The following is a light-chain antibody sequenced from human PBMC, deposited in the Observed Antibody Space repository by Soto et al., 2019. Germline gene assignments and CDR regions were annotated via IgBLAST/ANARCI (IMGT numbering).Light chain of an antibody. Sequence: IQMTQSPSSLSASIGDRVTITCRASQGIGVRLAWFQQKPWKAPQYLIQSASTLQSGVPSRFSGSGSGTEFILTINSLQPEDVAIYYCLQVNSFPRTFGQGTKVDIK. CDR3: LQVNSFPRT. CDR1: QGIGVR. J-gene: IGKJ1*01. V-gene: IGKV1-12*01. CDR2: SAS.